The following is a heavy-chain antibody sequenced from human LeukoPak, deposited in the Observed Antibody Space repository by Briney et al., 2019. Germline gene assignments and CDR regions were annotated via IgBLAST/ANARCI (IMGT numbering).Heavy chain of an antibody. CDR1: GFTFSSYS. CDR2: ISSSSSYI. D-gene: IGHD2-2*01. J-gene: IGHJ6*02. Sequence: GGSLRLSWAASGFTFSSYSMNWVRQAPAKGLEWVSSISSSSSYIYYADSVKGRFTISRDNAKNSLYLQMNSLRAEDTAVYYCARYCSSTSCSTRYYYGMDVWGQGTTVTVSS. V-gene: IGHV3-21*01. CDR3: ARYCSSTSCSTRYYYGMDV.